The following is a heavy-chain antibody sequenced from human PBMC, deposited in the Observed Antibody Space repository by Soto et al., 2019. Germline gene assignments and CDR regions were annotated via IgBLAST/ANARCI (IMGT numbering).Heavy chain of an antibody. CDR2: ISSSSSYT. J-gene: IGHJ6*02. D-gene: IGHD3-3*01. CDR3: ARRHITILGGEKLALDVSVDV. CDR1: GFTFSDYY. Sequence: GGSLRLSCAASGFTFSDYYMSWIRQAPGKGLEWVSYISSSSSYTNYADSVKGRFTISRDNAKNSLYLQMNSLRAEDTAVYYCARRHITILGGEKLALDVSVDVWGQGTTVTVSS. V-gene: IGHV3-11*06.